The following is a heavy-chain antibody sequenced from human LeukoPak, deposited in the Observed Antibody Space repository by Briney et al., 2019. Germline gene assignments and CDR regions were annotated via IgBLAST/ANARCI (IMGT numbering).Heavy chain of an antibody. CDR3: AREGDSGYCSGGSCYGWRNLDY. J-gene: IGHJ4*02. CDR2: IYTSGST. D-gene: IGHD2-15*01. V-gene: IGHV4-61*02. CDR1: GASISIGSFY. Sequence: PSQTLSLTYTVSGASISIGSFYWSWIRQPAGKGLEWIGRIYTSGSTDYSPSLKSRVTISVDTSKNQFSLKLSSVTAADTAVYYCAREGDSGYCSGGSCYGWRNLDYWGQGTLVTVSS.